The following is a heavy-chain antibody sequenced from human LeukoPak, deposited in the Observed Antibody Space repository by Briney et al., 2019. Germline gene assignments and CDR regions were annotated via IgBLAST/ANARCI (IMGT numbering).Heavy chain of an antibody. CDR2: IYSGGST. V-gene: IGHV3-66*01. CDR3: ARDPSGSYGFGWDY. J-gene: IGHJ4*02. Sequence: GGSLRLSCAASGFTVSSNYMSWVRQAPGKGLEWVSVIYSGGSTYYADSVKGRFTISRDNSKNTLYHQMNSLRAEDTAVYYCARDPSGSYGFGWDYWGQGTLVTVSS. D-gene: IGHD5-18*01. CDR1: GFTVSSNY.